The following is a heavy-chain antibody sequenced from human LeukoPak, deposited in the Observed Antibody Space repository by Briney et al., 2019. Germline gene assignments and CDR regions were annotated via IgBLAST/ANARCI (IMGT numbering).Heavy chain of an antibody. CDR1: GYTFTSYS. V-gene: IGHV1-18*04. Sequence: ASVKVSCKASGYTFTSYSISWVRQAPGQGLEWMGWISAYNGNTNYAQKLQGRVTMTTDTSTSTAYMELRSLRSDDTAVYYCARERPVPAARDAFDIWGQGTMVTVSS. CDR3: ARERPVPAARDAFDI. D-gene: IGHD2-2*01. CDR2: ISAYNGNT. J-gene: IGHJ3*02.